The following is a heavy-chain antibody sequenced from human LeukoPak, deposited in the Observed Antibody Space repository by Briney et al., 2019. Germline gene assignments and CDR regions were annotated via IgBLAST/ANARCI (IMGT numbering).Heavy chain of an antibody. CDR2: ISWNSGSI. CDR1: GFTFDDYA. V-gene: IGHV3-9*01. Sequence: GGSLRPSCAASGFTFDDYAMHWVRQAPGKGLEWVSGISWNSGSIGYADSVKGRFTISRDNAKNSLYLQMNSLRAEDTALYYCAKAPGEGYDSSGYYFDYWGQGTLVTVSS. J-gene: IGHJ4*02. D-gene: IGHD3-22*01. CDR3: AKAPGEGYDSSGYYFDY.